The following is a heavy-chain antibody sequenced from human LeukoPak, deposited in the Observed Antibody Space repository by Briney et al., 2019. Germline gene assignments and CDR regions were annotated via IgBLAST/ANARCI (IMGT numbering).Heavy chain of an antibody. Sequence: PSETLSLTCAVYGGSFSGYYWSWIRQPPGKGLGWIGEINHSGSTNYNPSLKSRVTISVDTSKNQFSLKLSSVTAADTAVYYCARGAGWSRESFFDYWGQGTLVTVSS. D-gene: IGHD1-14*01. CDR1: GGSFSGYY. CDR2: INHSGST. V-gene: IGHV4-34*01. J-gene: IGHJ4*02. CDR3: ARGAGWSRESFFDY.